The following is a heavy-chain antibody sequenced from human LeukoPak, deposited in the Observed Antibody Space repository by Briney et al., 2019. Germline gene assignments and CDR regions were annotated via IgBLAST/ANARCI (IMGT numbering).Heavy chain of an antibody. D-gene: IGHD6-13*01. CDR3: AKDLTAAGKGPADY. CDR1: GFTFDDYA. J-gene: IGHJ4*02. V-gene: IGHV3-9*01. CDR2: ISWNSGSI. Sequence: GGSLRLSCAASGFTFDDYAMHWVRQAPGKGLEWVSGISWNSGSIGYADSVKGRFTISRDNAKNSLYLQINSLRAEDTALYYCAKDLTAAGKGPADYWGQGTLVTVSS.